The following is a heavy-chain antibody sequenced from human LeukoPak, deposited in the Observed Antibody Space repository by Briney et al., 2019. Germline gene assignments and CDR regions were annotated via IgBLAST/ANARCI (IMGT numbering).Heavy chain of an antibody. CDR2: IYPGDSDT. J-gene: IGHJ4*02. V-gene: IGHV5-51*01. D-gene: IGHD6-6*01. Sequence: GESLKISCKGSGYSFTTYWIDWVRQMPGKGLEWMGIIYPGDSDTRYSPSFQGQVTISADKSISTAYLQWSSLKASDTAMYYCARHREEYSTSSGLDYWGQGTLVTVAS. CDR1: GYSFTTYW. CDR3: ARHREEYSTSSGLDY.